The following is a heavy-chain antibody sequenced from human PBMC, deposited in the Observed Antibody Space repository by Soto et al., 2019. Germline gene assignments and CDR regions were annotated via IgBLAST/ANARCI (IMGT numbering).Heavy chain of an antibody. CDR1: GFTFSSYG. CDR2: IWYDGSNK. CDR3: PREIFTVTTNWFDP. Sequence: GGSLRLSCAASGFTFSSYGMHWVRQAPGKGLEWVAVIWYDGSNKYYADSVKGRFTIPRDNSKNTLYLQMNSLRAEDTAVYYFPREIFTVTTNWFDPWGQGPLVTVSS. V-gene: IGHV3-33*01. J-gene: IGHJ5*02. D-gene: IGHD4-4*01.